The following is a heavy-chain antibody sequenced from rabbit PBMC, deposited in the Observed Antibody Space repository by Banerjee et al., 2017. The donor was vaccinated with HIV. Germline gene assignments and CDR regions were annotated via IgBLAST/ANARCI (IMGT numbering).Heavy chain of an antibody. CDR1: GFSFSNNYY. Sequence: QEQLEESGGDLVKPGASLTLTCTASGFSFSNNYYMCWVRQAPGEGLEWIGCIYTGSSGSTYYASWAKGRFTISKTSSTTVTLQMTSLTVADTATYFCARAAGYGGYGFATGFNLWGQGTLVTVS. D-gene: IGHD6-1*01. CDR3: ARAAGYGGYGFATGFNL. V-gene: IGHV1S45*01. CDR2: IYTGSSGST. J-gene: IGHJ4*01.